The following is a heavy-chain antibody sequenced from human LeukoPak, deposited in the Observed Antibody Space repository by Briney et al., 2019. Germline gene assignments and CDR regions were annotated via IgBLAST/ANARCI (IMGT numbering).Heavy chain of an antibody. D-gene: IGHD2-2*01. CDR1: GFTLSTFD. CDR3: ARADCSGSTCYLRHSWFDP. CDR2: ISTSSRYI. V-gene: IGHV3-21*06. Sequence: GGSLRLSCAASGFTLSTFDMNWVRQAPGKGLEWVSSISTSSRYIYYRDSVKGRFTISRDDAKDSLYLQMNSLTVEDTAVYYCARADCSGSTCYLRHSWFDPWGQGTLVTVSS. J-gene: IGHJ5*02.